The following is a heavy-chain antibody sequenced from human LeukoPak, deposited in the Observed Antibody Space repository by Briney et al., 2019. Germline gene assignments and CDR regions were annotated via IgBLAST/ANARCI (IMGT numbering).Heavy chain of an antibody. J-gene: IGHJ4*02. CDR2: IWYDGSNK. D-gene: IGHD6-19*01. V-gene: IGHV3-33*01. CDR1: GFTFSRYG. CDR3: ARDDVPYSSGWYYFDY. Sequence: GGSLRLSCAASGFTFSRYGMHWVRPATEKGLEWVAVIWYDGSNKYYADSVKGRFTITRDNSKNTLYLQMNSLRAEDTAVYYCARDDVPYSSGWYYFDYWGQGTLVTVSS.